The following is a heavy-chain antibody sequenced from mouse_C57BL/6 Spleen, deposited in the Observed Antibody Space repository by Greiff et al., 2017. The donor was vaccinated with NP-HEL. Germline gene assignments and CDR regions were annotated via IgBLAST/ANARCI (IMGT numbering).Heavy chain of an antibody. J-gene: IGHJ1*03. V-gene: IGHV1-52*01. CDR1: GYTFTSYW. D-gene: IGHD2-3*01. Sequence: QVQLQQPGAELVRPGSSVKLSCKASGYTFTSYWMHWVKQRPIQGLEWIGNIDPSDSETHYNQKFKDKATLTVDKSSSTAYMQLSSLTSEDSAVYYCARGDGHEGYFDVWGTGTTVTVSS. CDR3: ARGDGHEGYFDV. CDR2: IDPSDSET.